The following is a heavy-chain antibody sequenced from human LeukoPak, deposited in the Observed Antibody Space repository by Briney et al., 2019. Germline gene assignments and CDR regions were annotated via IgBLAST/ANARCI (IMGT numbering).Heavy chain of an antibody. V-gene: IGHV3-53*01. CDR3: ARGSGSGWPLDR. CDR2: MYAGGTT. D-gene: IGHD6-19*01. CDR1: GVIVSRNF. Sequence: GGSLRLSCAASGVIVSRNFVSWVRQAPGKGLQWVAIMYAGGTTDYSDSVRGRFHISRDSSNNTLSLQINSLRAEDTAVYYCARGSGSGWPLDRWGQGALVTVSS. J-gene: IGHJ5*02.